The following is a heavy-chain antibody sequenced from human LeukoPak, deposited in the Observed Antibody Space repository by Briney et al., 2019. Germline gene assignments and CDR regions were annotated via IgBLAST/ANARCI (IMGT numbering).Heavy chain of an antibody. CDR2: IRSKAYGGTT. CDR1: GFTFGDHA. CDR3: SRVEGHCSSTSCYAPDY. D-gene: IGHD2-2*01. V-gene: IGHV3-49*03. J-gene: IGHJ4*02. Sequence: GGSLRLSCTASGFTFGDHAMSWFRQAPGKGLDWVGFIRSKAYGGTTEYAASVKGRFTISRDDSKSIAYLQMNSLKTEDTAVYYCSRVEGHCSSTSCYAPDYWGQGTLVTVSS.